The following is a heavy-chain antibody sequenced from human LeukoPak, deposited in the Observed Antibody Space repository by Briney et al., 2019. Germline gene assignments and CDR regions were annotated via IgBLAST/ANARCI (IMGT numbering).Heavy chain of an antibody. J-gene: IGHJ4*02. D-gene: IGHD3-22*01. CDR1: GFTFSSFT. Sequence: TGGSLRLSCAASGFTFSSFTMNWVRQAPGKGLEWVSSISSSSSYIYYADSVKGRFTISRDNAKNSLYLQMNSLRTEDTAVYYCARDIPDYYDSSGSLGYWGQGTLVTVSS. V-gene: IGHV3-21*01. CDR3: ARDIPDYYDSSGSLGY. CDR2: ISSSSSYI.